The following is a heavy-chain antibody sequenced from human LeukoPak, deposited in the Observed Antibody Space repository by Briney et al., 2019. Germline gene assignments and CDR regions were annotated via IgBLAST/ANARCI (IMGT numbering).Heavy chain of an antibody. CDR3: SRDHTSGSYSFDY. CDR2: ISSSSSYI. J-gene: IGHJ4*02. Sequence: GGSLRLSCAASGSTFSSSAMNWVRPAPGKGLEWVSSISSSSSYIDYADSVMGRFAISRDNAKNTLYLQMNSLRAEDTAVYYCSRDHTSGSYSFDYWGQGTLVTVSS. CDR1: GSTFSSSA. D-gene: IGHD3-22*01. V-gene: IGHV3-21*01.